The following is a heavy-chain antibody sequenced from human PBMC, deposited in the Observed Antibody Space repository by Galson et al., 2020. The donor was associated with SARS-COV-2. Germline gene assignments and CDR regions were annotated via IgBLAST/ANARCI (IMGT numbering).Heavy chain of an antibody. CDR3: VKRDGFNGFDY. Sequence: GGSLRLSCVASGFTFSSSVMNWVRQGPGKGPEWVSALTGSGSSTFYADSVKGRFSISRDNSKNTLYLHMNSLRAEDTAVYYCVKRDGFNGFDYWGQGTLVTVSS. CDR2: LTGSGSST. D-gene: IGHD2-8*01. V-gene: IGHV3-23*01. CDR1: GFTFSSSV. J-gene: IGHJ4*02.